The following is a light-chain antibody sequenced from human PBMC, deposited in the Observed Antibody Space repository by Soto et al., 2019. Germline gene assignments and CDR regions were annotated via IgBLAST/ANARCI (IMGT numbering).Light chain of an antibody. V-gene: IGLV2-14*01. J-gene: IGLJ2*01. CDR1: SSDVGGYNS. CDR3: SSYTTSSPLV. Sequence: QSALTQPASVSGSPGQSITISCTGTSSDVGGYNSVSWYQQHPGTAPKLMIYDVSNRPSGVSNRFSGSKSGNTASLTISGLQAEDEADYYCSSYTTSSPLVFGGGTKVTVL. CDR2: DVS.